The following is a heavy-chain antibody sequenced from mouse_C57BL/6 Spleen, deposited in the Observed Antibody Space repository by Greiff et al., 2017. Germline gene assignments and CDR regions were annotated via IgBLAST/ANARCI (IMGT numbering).Heavy chain of an antibody. Sequence: VQLQQSGAELVRPGASVKLSCTASGFNIKDDYMHWVKQRPEQGLEWIGWIDPENGDTEYASKFQGKATITADTSSNTAYLQLSSLTSEDTAVYYCTRATFYYAMDYWGQGTSVTVSS. D-gene: IGHD3-1*01. J-gene: IGHJ4*01. V-gene: IGHV14-4*01. CDR3: TRATFYYAMDY. CDR1: GFNIKDDY. CDR2: IDPENGDT.